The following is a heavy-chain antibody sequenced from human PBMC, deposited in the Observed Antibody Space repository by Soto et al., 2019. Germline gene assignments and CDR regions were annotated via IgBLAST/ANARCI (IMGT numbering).Heavy chain of an antibody. J-gene: IGHJ4*01. CDR2: ISYDGNIK. CDR1: GITLSTYG. CDR3: AAGDSGHYYFDY. D-gene: IGHD2-21*02. Sequence: QVQPVESGGGVVQPGRSLRLSCTAAGITLSTYGMHWVRQAPGKGLEWVAGISYDGNIKDYAESVKGRFTISRDNSKNTLYVQMNSLRAEDTAVYYCAAGDSGHYYFDYWGNGTLVTVSS. V-gene: IGHV3-30*03.